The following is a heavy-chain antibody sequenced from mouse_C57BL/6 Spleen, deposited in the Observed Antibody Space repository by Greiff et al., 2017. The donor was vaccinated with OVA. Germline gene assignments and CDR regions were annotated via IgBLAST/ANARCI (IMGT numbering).Heavy chain of an antibody. CDR1: GYSITSGYY. V-gene: IGHV3-6*01. D-gene: IGHD2-4*01. CDR2: ISYDGSN. CDR3: ARGIYYDYDWYFDV. Sequence: VQLQQSGPGLVKPSQSLSLTCSVTGYSITSGYYWNWIRQFPGNKLEWMGYISYDGSNNYNPSLKNRISITRDTSKNQFFLKLNSVTTEDTATYYCARGIYYDYDWYFDVWGTGTTVTVSS. J-gene: IGHJ1*03.